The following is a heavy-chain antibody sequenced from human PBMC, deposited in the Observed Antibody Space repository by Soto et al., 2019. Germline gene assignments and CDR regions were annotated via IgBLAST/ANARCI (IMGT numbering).Heavy chain of an antibody. CDR3: ARRSTVTNHFDY. CDR1: GGSISNGGYY. CDR2: IYYSGST. V-gene: IGHV4-31*03. J-gene: IGHJ4*02. Sequence: SETLSLTCTVSGGSISNGGYYWSLIRQHPGKGLEWIGYIYYSGSTSYNPSLKSRVTISVDSSKNQFSLNLSSVTAADTAVYYCARRSTVTNHFDYWGQGALVTVSS. D-gene: IGHD4-17*01.